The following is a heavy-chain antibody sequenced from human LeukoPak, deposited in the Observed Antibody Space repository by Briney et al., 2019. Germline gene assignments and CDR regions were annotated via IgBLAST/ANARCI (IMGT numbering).Heavy chain of an antibody. CDR3: AKVRTYFYHGLDV. J-gene: IGHJ6*02. CDR1: GFTFSAYP. D-gene: IGHD1-14*01. V-gene: IGHV3-30-3*01. CDR2: ISYDGINK. Sequence: GGSLRLSCGASGFTFSAYPIHWVRQAPGKGLEWVAVISYDGINKYYADSVKGRFTISRDNSKNTLFLQVNSLRAEDTAVYYCAKVRTYFYHGLDVWGQGTTVTVSS.